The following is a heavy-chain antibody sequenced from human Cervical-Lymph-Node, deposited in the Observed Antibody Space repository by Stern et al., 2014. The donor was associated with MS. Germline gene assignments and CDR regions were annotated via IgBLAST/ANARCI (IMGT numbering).Heavy chain of an antibody. CDR2: IGSSGDSR. CDR1: GVSFSDSY. Sequence: VQLVESGGGLVKPGGSLRLSCAASGVSFSDSYMSWIRQAPGKGLEWVSYIGSSGDSRYYADSVKGRFTVSRDNAKSSLYLQMNSLRDNDTAVYYCEKGGSSWFDSWGRGTLVIVSS. J-gene: IGHJ5*01. CDR3: EKGGSSWFDS. D-gene: IGHD3-16*01. V-gene: IGHV3-11*01.